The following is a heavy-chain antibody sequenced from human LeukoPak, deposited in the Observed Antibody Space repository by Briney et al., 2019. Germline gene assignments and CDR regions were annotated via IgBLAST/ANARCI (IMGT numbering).Heavy chain of an antibody. J-gene: IGHJ5*02. V-gene: IGHV4-59*08. CDR3: ARLDDFWSPFDP. CDR1: GGSISSYY. Sequence: SETLSLTCTVSGGSISSYYWSWIRQPPGKGLEWIGYIYYSGSTNYNPSLKSRVTISVDTSKNQFSLKLSSVTAAGTAVYYCARLDDFWSPFDPWGQGTLVTVSS. CDR2: IYYSGST. D-gene: IGHD3-3*01.